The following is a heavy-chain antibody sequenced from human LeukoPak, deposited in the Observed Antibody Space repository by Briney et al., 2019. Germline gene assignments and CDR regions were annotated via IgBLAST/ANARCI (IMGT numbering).Heavy chain of an antibody. CDR3: AKDRGAGSGFFDY. J-gene: IGHJ4*02. V-gene: IGHV3-23*01. CDR1: GFTFSNYA. Sequence: GGSLRLSCAASGFTFSNYALSWVRQAPGKGLEWVSCISYSGSTHYTDSVKGRFTISRDNPKNSLYLQMNSLKPEDTALYYCAKDRGAGSGFFDYWGQGALVTVSS. CDR2: ISYSGST. D-gene: IGHD1-26*01.